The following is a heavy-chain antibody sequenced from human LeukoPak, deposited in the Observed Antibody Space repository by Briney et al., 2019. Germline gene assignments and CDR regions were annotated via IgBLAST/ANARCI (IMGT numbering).Heavy chain of an antibody. Sequence: AGGSLRLSCAASGFTFSSYSMNWVRQAPGKGLEWVSSISSSSSYIYYADSVKGRFTISRDNAKNSLYLQMNSLRAEDTAVYNCARASAQGGDAFDIWGQGTMVTVSS. V-gene: IGHV3-21*01. CDR3: ARASAQGGDAFDI. D-gene: IGHD1-26*01. J-gene: IGHJ3*02. CDR2: ISSSSSYI. CDR1: GFTFSSYS.